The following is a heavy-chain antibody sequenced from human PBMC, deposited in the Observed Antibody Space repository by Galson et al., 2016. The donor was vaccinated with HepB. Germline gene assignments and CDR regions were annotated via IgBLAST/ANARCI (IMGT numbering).Heavy chain of an antibody. V-gene: IGHV4-34*01. D-gene: IGHD2-21*01. CDR3: ARGRGRKGATSYPYWYYDV. Sequence: ETLSLTCAVNGGSFSGYFWGWIRQSPGKGLEWIGEISQGGTTNYNPSLKSRVTLLVDTSKNQFSLEVTSVTAADTAVYFCARGRGRKGATSYPYWYYDVWGRGAPVTVSS. CDR2: ISQGGTT. CDR1: GGSFSGYF. J-gene: IGHJ2*01.